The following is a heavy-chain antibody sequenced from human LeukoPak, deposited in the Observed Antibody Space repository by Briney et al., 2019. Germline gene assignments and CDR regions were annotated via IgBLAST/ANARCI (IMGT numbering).Heavy chain of an antibody. CDR1: GYTFTNYG. D-gene: IGHD1-7*01. CDR2: ISAYNGNT. V-gene: IGHV1-18*01. J-gene: IGHJ4*02. Sequence: ASVKVSCKASGYTFTNYGVSWVRQAPGQRLEWMGWISAYNGNTNYAQKLQGRVTMTTDASTSTAYMELRSLRYDDTAVYYCATTLLSVNYAGFDYWGQGTLVTVSS. CDR3: ATTLLSVNYAGFDY.